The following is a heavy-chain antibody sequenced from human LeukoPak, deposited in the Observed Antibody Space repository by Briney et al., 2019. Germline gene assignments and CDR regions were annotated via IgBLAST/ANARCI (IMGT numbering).Heavy chain of an antibody. V-gene: IGHV3-64*02. CDR2: ISSSGDNT. J-gene: IGHJ4*02. D-gene: IGHD5-12*01. CDR3: VREERGLAIDY. CDR1: GFIFRNYA. Sequence: GGCLRLTCAASGFIFRNYAMHWVRQAPGKGLEYVSAISSSGDNTYYRDSVKGRFIISRDNSKNTLSLQMSSLRVEDTAVYYCVREERGLAIDYWGQGTLVTVFS.